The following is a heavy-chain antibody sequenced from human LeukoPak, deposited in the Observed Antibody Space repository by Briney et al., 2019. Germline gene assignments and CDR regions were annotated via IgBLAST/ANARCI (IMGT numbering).Heavy chain of an antibody. CDR2: INNSGST. CDR3: ARLRAGTPY. D-gene: IGHD1-1*01. Sequence: ASETLSLTCAVYGGSFSGYYWSWIRQPPGKGLEWIGEINNSGSTNYNPSLESRVTISVDTSKNQFSLKLSSVTAADTAVYYCARLRAGTPYWGQGTLVTVSS. V-gene: IGHV4-34*01. CDR1: GGSFSGYY. J-gene: IGHJ4*02.